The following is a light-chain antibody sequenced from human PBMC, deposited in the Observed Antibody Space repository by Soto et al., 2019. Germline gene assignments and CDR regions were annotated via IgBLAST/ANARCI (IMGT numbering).Light chain of an antibody. CDR3: QQYNNWPIT. V-gene: IGKV3-15*01. Sequence: EIVMTQSPATLSVSPGERAALSCRASQNILSNLAWYQQKPGQAPRLLIYGASTRATGIPARFSGSGSGTEFTLTIRSLQSEDFEIYYCQQYNNWPITCGQGTRLDIK. CDR1: QNILSN. J-gene: IGKJ5*01. CDR2: GAS.